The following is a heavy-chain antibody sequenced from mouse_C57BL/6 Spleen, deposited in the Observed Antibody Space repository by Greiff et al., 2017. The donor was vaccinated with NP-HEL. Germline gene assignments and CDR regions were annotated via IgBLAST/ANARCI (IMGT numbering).Heavy chain of an antibody. D-gene: IGHD2-3*01. V-gene: IGHV5-4*03. CDR3: ARGDGYYDYAMDY. J-gene: IGHJ4*01. CDR1: GFTFSSYA. Sequence: EVKLMESGGGLVKPGGSLKLSCAASGFTFSSYAMSWVRQTPEKRLEWVATISDGGSYTYYPDNVKGRFTISRDNAKNNLYLQMSHLKSEDTAMYYCARGDGYYDYAMDYWGQGTSVTVSS. CDR2: ISDGGSYT.